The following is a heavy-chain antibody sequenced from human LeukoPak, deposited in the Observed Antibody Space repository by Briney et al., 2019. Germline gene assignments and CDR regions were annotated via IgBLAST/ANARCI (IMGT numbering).Heavy chain of an antibody. CDR1: GFSFSSYY. D-gene: IGHD1-14*01. CDR3: VRENHGSFDY. CDR2: ISSSSTYI. Sequence: RGSLRLSCAASGFSFSSYYVNWVRQAPGKGLEWVSCISSSSTYIYYADSVRGRFAISRDNAKNSLYLQMNSLRAEDTAVYYCVRENHGSFDYWGQGSLVTVSS. J-gene: IGHJ4*02. V-gene: IGHV3-21*01.